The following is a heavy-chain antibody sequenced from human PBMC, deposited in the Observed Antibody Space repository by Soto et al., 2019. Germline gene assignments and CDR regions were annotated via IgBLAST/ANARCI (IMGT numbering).Heavy chain of an antibody. CDR3: TTSKLYDAFDI. CDR1: GFTFSNAW. Sequence: GESLKISCAASGFTFSNAWMSWVRQAPGKGLEWVGRIKSKTDGGTTDYAAPVKGRFTISRDDSKNTLYLQMNSLKTEDTAVYYCTTSKLYDAFDIWGQGTMVTVSS. V-gene: IGHV3-15*01. CDR2: IKSKTDGGTT. J-gene: IGHJ3*02. D-gene: IGHD2-15*01.